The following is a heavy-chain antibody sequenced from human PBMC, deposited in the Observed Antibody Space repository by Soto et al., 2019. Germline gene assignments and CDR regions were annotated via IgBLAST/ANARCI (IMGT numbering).Heavy chain of an antibody. CDR3: ARDAYYYDSSGYLDY. J-gene: IGHJ4*02. D-gene: IGHD3-22*01. Sequence: PGGSLRLSCAASGFTFSSYGMHWVRQAPGKGLEWVAVIWYDGSNKYYADSVKGRFTISRDNSKNTLYLQMNSLRAEDTAVYYCARDAYYYDSSGYLDYWGQGTLVTVS. CDR1: GFTFSSYG. CDR2: IWYDGSNK. V-gene: IGHV3-33*01.